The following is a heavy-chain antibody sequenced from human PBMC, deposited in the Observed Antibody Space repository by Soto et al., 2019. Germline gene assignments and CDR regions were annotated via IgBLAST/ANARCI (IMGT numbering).Heavy chain of an antibody. CDR1: GFTFSDYY. Sequence: GGSLRLSCAASGFTFSDYYMSWIRQAPGKGLEWVSYISSSSSYTNYADSVKGRFTISRDNAKNSPYLQMNSLRAEDTAVYYCARRHGSGSGGYFDYWGQGTLVTVSS. J-gene: IGHJ4*02. CDR2: ISSSSSYT. V-gene: IGHV3-11*06. D-gene: IGHD6-19*01. CDR3: ARRHGSGSGGYFDY.